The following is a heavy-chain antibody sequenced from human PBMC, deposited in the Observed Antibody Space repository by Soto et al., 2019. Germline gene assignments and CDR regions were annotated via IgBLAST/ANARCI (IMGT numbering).Heavy chain of an antibody. CDR1: GGSISSGGYY. Sequence: QVQLQESGPGLVKPSQSLSLTCTVSGGSISSGGYYCSCIRQHPGKGLEWIGYIYYSGSTYYNPSLKSRVTISVDTSKNQFSLKQSSVTAADTAVYYCARAEMGATAFYYWGQGTLVTVSS. CDR2: IYYSGST. CDR3: ARAEMGATAFYY. J-gene: IGHJ4*02. V-gene: IGHV4-31*03. D-gene: IGHD1-26*01.